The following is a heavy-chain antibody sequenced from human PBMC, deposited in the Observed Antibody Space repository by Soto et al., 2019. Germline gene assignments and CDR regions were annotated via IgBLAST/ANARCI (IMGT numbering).Heavy chain of an antibody. D-gene: IGHD2-2*01. CDR1: GFTLSNYW. Sequence: EVQLVESGGGLVQPGGSLRLSCAASGFTLSNYWMHWARQAPGKGLVWVSRISSDGSSTNYADSVKGRFTISRDNAKNTLHLQMNSLRAEDTAVCYSARLPYCSSSSCYSYSDSSGQGTLVTVSS. J-gene: IGHJ4*02. CDR2: ISSDGSST. V-gene: IGHV3-74*01. CDR3: ARLPYCSSSSCYSYSDS.